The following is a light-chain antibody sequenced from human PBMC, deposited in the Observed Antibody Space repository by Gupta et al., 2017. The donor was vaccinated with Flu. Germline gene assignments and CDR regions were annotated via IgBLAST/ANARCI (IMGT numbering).Light chain of an antibody. CDR3: QQSYSRPWT. CDR2: GAS. CDR1: QNIRKY. V-gene: IGKV1-39*01. J-gene: IGKJ1*01. Sequence: ASVGDRVTITCRASQNIRKYLSWYQQKAGEAPKLLIYGASTLQSGVPSTFSGSGSGTDFTLTISSLQPEDFATYYCQQSYSRPWTFGQGT.